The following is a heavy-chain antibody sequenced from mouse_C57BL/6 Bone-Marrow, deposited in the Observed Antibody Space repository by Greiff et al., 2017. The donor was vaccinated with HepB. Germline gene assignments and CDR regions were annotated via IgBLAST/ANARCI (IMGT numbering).Heavy chain of an antibody. Sequence: QVQLKQPGAELVKPGASVKLSCKASGYTFTSYWMQWVKQRPGQGLEWIGEIDPSDSYTNYNQKFKGKATLTVDTSSSTAYMQLSSLTSEDSAVYYCARDDYYGSSYDAMDYWGQGTSVTVSS. V-gene: IGHV1-50*01. CDR2: IDPSDSYT. J-gene: IGHJ4*01. CDR3: ARDDYYGSSYDAMDY. CDR1: GYTFTSYW. D-gene: IGHD1-1*01.